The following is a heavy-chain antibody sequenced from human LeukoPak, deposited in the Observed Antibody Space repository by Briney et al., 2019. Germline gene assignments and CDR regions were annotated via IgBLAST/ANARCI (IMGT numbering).Heavy chain of an antibody. CDR1: GFTFSSYD. J-gene: IGHJ6*03. Sequence: GGSLRLSCAASGFTFSSYDMHWVRQATGKGLEWVSAIGPAGDTYYPGSVKGRFTISRENAKNSLYLQMNSLRAGDTAVYYCARSTTFPYDFWSGFPSYMDVWGKGTTVTVSS. CDR3: ARSTTFPYDFWSGFPSYMDV. V-gene: IGHV3-13*01. D-gene: IGHD3-3*01. CDR2: IGPAGDT.